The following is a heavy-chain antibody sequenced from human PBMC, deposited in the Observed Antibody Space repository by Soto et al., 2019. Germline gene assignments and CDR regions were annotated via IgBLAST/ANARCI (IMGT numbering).Heavy chain of an antibody. V-gene: IGHV1-8*01. D-gene: IGHD2-15*01. CDR1: GYTFTSYD. Sequence: ASVKVSCKASGYTFTSYDINWVRQATGQGLEWMGWMNPNSGNTGYAQKFQGRVTMTRNTSISTAYRELSSLRSEDTAVYYCARYYCSGGSCYHYYMDVWGKGTTVTVSS. CDR2: MNPNSGNT. J-gene: IGHJ6*03. CDR3: ARYYCSGGSCYHYYMDV.